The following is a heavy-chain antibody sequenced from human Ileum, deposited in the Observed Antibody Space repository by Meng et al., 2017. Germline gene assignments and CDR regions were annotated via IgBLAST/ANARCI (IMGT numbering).Heavy chain of an antibody. CDR3: ATAGAYRFDY. J-gene: IGHJ4*02. D-gene: IGHD3-16*02. V-gene: IGHV3-74*01. CDR2: INADGSTI. Sequence: VQLLGAGGGLVRPWGSLRLSCAASGFTFSSYWIHWVRQAPGQWLGWVSRINADGSTIDYADSVKGRFTISRDNAKNTLYLQMNSLRAEDTAVYYCATAGAYRFDYWGQGTLVTVS. CDR1: GFTFSSYW.